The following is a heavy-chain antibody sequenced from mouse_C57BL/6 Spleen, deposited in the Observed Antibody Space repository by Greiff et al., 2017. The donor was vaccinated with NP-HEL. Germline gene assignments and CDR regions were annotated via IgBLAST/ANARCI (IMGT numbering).Heavy chain of an antibody. CDR3: ARVLLTGSYAMDY. D-gene: IGHD4-1*01. Sequence: VQLQESGPGLVAPSQSLSITCTVSGFSLTSYGVHWVRQPPGKGLEWLVVIWSDGSTTYNSALKSRLSISKDNSKSQVFLKMNSLQTDDTAMYYCARVLLTGSYAMDYWGQGTSVTVSS. CDR1: GFSLTSYG. CDR2: IWSDGST. J-gene: IGHJ4*01. V-gene: IGHV2-6*03.